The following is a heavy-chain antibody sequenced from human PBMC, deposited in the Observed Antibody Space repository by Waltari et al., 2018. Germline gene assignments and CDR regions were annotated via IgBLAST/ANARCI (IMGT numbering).Heavy chain of an antibody. J-gene: IGHJ6*02. V-gene: IGHV4-59*01. CDR1: GGSIASSA. D-gene: IGHD3-10*01. Sequence: VKLRQSGPELVKSSETLSITCSVSGGSIASSAWTWIRQSPGKGLEWIGYISYTGTTNYNPSRESRVAISVDTSKNQLSLKLTSVTAADTAVYFCARRILHAAGSRGITDNYSMDVWGQGATVSVSS. CDR2: ISYTGTT. CDR3: ARRILHAAGSRGITDNYSMDV.